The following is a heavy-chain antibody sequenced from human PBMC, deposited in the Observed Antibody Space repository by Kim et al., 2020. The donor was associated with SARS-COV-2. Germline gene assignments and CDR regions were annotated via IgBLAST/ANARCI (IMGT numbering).Heavy chain of an antibody. V-gene: IGHV1-46*01. Sequence: ASVKVSCKTSGYGFTNNYLHWVRLAPGQGLEWMGMIYPNGGATTYAQKFQGRVTMTRDTSTSTAYMELSSLTSDDTVMYYCARDLEGFDYWGQGALVTVSS. D-gene: IGHD1-1*01. CDR1: GYGFTNNY. J-gene: IGHJ4*02. CDR2: IYPNGGAT. CDR3: ARDLEGFDY.